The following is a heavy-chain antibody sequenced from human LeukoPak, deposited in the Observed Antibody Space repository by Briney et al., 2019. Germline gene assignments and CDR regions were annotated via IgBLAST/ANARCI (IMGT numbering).Heavy chain of an antibody. Sequence: PGGSLRLSCAASGFTFSSYEMNWVRQAPGKGPQWISHIDSTDTIHYADSVKGRFTISRDNAKNSLYLQMNSLRAEDTAVYYCARSSGSYRPMGYWGQGTLVTVSS. V-gene: IGHV3-48*03. CDR2: IDSTDTI. J-gene: IGHJ4*02. CDR3: ARSSGSYRPMGY. D-gene: IGHD3-22*01. CDR1: GFTFSSYE.